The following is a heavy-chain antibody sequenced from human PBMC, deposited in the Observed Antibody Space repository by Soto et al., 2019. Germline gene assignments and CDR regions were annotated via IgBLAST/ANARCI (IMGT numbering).Heavy chain of an antibody. CDR2: IIPILGIA. V-gene: IGHV1-69*02. CDR1: GGTFSSYT. Sequence: QVQLVQSGAEVKKPGSSVKVSCKASGGTFSSYTISWVRQAPGQGLEWMGRIIPILGIANYAQKFQGRVTITADKSTSTAYMELSRLRSEDTAVYYCARTYYYGSGSPNWFDPWGQGTLVTVSS. CDR3: ARTYYYGSGSPNWFDP. J-gene: IGHJ5*02. D-gene: IGHD3-10*01.